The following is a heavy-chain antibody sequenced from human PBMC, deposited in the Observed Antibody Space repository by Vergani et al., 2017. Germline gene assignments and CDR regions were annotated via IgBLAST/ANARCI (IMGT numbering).Heavy chain of an antibody. J-gene: IGHJ5*02. CDR3: ARAGMVRGVMGWFDP. CDR1: GGSISSGYYY. V-gene: IGHV4-30-4*08. D-gene: IGHD3-10*01. CDR2: IYYSGST. Sequence: QVQLQESGPGLVKPSQTLSLTCTVSGGSISSGYYYWSWLRQPPGKGLECIGYIYYSGSTYYNPSLKSRVTISVDTSKNQFSLKLSSVTAADTAVYYCARAGMVRGVMGWFDPWGQGTLVTVSS.